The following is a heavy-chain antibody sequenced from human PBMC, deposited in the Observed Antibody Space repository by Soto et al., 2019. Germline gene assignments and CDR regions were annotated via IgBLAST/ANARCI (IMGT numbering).Heavy chain of an antibody. D-gene: IGHD2-2*01. V-gene: IGHV4-61*01. J-gene: IGHJ4*02. CDR1: GDSVSSGSYY. CDR2: IYYSGST. Sequence: QVQLQESGPGLVKPSETLSLTCTVSGDSVSSGSYYWGWIRQPPGKGLEWIGYIYYSGSTNYNPSLKSRVTISVDTSKNQFSLKLSSVTAADTAVFYCARMRSIRYFDYWGQGTLVTVSS. CDR3: ARMRSIRYFDY.